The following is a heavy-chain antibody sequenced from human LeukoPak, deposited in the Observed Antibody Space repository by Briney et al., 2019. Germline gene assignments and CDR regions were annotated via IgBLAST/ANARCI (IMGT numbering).Heavy chain of an antibody. J-gene: IGHJ4*02. CDR3: ARWSVGGDYVFLDY. Sequence: SETLSLTXTVSGGSISSYYWSWLRQPPGKGLEWIGYIYYSGSTNYNPSLKSRVNISVDTSKNQFSLKLSSVTAADTAVYYCARWSVGGDYVFLDYWGQGTLVTVSS. CDR2: IYYSGST. V-gene: IGHV4-59*01. D-gene: IGHD4-17*01. CDR1: GGSISSYY.